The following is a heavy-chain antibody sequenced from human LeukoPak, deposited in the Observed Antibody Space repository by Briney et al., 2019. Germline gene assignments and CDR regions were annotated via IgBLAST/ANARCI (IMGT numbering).Heavy chain of an antibody. CDR2: INAGTGNT. J-gene: IGHJ4*02. D-gene: IGHD2-15*01. CDR1: GYTFTTNA. CDR3: ARDPRYCSGDSCQSLDY. V-gene: IGHV1-3*01. Sequence: GASVKVSCKTSGYTFTTNAMHWERQAPGQRLEWTGWINAGTGNTRYSQKFQGRVTISKDTSASTVYMELSSLRSEDTAVYYCARDPRYCSGDSCQSLDYWGQGTLVTVSS.